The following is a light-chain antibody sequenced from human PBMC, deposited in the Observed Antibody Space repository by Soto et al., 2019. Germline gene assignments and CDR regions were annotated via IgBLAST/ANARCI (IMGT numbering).Light chain of an antibody. J-gene: IGKJ4*01. CDR3: QQFNSYPLT. CDR2: DAS. V-gene: IGKV1-13*02. Sequence: AIQLTQSPSSLSASVGDRVIITCRAGQGISRALAWYQQKAGKAPKLLIYDASNLESGVPSRFSGSGSGTDFTLTIRGLQPEDFATYYCQQFNSYPLTFGGGTKVDIK. CDR1: QGISRA.